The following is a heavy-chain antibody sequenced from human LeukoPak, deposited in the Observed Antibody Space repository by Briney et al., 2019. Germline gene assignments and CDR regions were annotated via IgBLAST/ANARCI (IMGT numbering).Heavy chain of an antibody. D-gene: IGHD6-13*01. CDR2: ISSSSSYI. CDR3: ARARGSSSSIDY. Sequence: PGGSLRLSCAASGFTFSSYSMNWVRQAPGKGLEWVSSISSSSSYIYYADSVKGRFTISRDNAKNSLYLQMNSLRAEDTAVYYCARARGSSSSIDYWGQGTLVTVSS. J-gene: IGHJ4*02. V-gene: IGHV3-21*01. CDR1: GFTFSSYS.